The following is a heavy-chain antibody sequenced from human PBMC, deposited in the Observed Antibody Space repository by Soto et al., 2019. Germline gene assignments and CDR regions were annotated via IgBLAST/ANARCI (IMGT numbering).Heavy chain of an antibody. CDR2: ISAAGFTT. V-gene: IGHV3-23*01. Sequence: GGSLRLSCAASGFTFSSYAMSWVRQAPGRLEWVSGISAAGFTTYYADSLKGRFTISRDNSKNTLYLQMNSLTAEDTAVYYCSKDAYTNNPPGMDVWGQGPTVTVSS. CDR3: SKDAYTNNPPGMDV. CDR1: GFTFSSYA. D-gene: IGHD1-1*01. J-gene: IGHJ6*02.